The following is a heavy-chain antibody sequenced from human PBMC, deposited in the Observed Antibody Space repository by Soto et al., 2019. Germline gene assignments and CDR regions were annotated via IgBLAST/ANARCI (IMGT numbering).Heavy chain of an antibody. CDR1: GYTFTSYA. V-gene: IGHV1-3*01. J-gene: IGHJ5*02. CDR3: AREVPTIVDVPFDP. D-gene: IGHD5-12*01. Sequence: ASVKVSCKASGYTFTSYAMHWVRQAPGQRLEWMGWINAGNGNTKYSQKFQGRVTITRDTSASTAYMELSSLRSEDTAVYYCAREVPTIVDVPFDPWGQGTLVTVSS. CDR2: INAGNGNT.